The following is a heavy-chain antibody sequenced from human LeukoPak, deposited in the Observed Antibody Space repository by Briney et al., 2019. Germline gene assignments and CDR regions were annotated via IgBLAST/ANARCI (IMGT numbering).Heavy chain of an antibody. J-gene: IGHJ4*02. CDR1: GFTFSDYG. CDR2: IWYDGTNK. CDR3: ARTRYNSGGGDY. Sequence: GGSLRLSCAVSGFTFSDYGMHWVRQAPGKGLEWVAVIWYDGTNKYYADSVEGRFTISRDNSKNTLYLQMNSLRAEDTAVYYCARTRYNSGGGDYWGQGTPVTVS. D-gene: IGHD6-19*01. V-gene: IGHV3-33*01.